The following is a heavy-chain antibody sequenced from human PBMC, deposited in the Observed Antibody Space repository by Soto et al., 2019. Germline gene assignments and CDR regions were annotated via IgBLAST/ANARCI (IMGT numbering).Heavy chain of an antibody. CDR1: GFSLSTSGVG. CDR2: IYWDDSK. CDR3: AHKGPEAWPLDY. Sequence: QITLKESGPTLVRPTQTLTLTCAFSGFSLSTSGVGVGWIRQPPGKALEWLAVIYWDDSKHYSPSLRSRLTITKDTSKIQVVLTMPNMDPMDTGTYYCAHKGPEAWPLDYWGQGTLVTVSS. V-gene: IGHV2-5*02. J-gene: IGHJ4*02.